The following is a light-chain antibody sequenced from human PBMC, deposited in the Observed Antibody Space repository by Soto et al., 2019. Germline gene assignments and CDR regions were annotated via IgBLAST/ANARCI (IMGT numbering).Light chain of an antibody. CDR3: HQYNSWPRGT. Sequence: EIVLTQSPGTLSLSPGERATLSCRASQSVRSSNLAWYQQKPGQAPRLLIYGASSRATGFPDRFSGSGSGTDFTLTISSLQSEDSAVYYCHQYNSWPRGTFGPGTKVEIK. J-gene: IGKJ3*01. CDR1: QSVRSSN. V-gene: IGKV3-20*01. CDR2: GAS.